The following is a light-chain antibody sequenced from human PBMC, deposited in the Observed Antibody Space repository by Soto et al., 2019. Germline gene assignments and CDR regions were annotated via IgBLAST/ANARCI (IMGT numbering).Light chain of an antibody. Sequence: QSALTQPASVSGSPGQSSTISCTGTHSDVGGYDYVSWYQQHPGKAPRLLIFDVTKRPSGVSNRFSGSKSGNTASLTISGLLTEDEADYYCSSLTGSTTWVFGGGTKLTVL. CDR2: DVT. V-gene: IGLV2-14*03. J-gene: IGLJ3*02. CDR3: SSLTGSTTWV. CDR1: HSDVGGYDY.